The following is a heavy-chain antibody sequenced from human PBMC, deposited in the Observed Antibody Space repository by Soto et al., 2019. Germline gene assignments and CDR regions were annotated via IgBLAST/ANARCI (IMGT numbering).Heavy chain of an antibody. CDR3: AREKGGCDIWSGGSCYSDY. J-gene: IGHJ4*03. CDR2: ISVYNGDT. D-gene: IGHD2-15*01. CDR1: GYTFTSYG. V-gene: IGHV1-18*04. Sequence: AAVKVSCKASGYTFTSYGISWVRQAPGQGLEWMGWISVYNGDTNYAQKLQGRVTMTTDTSTSTAYMELRSLRSDDTAVYFCAREKGGCDIWSGGSCYSDYWG.